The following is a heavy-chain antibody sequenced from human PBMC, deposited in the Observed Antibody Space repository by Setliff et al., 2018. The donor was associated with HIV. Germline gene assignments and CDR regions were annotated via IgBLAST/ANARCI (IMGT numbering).Heavy chain of an antibody. V-gene: IGHV1-46*01. CDR1: GYAFTSFQ. J-gene: IGHJ4*02. CDR2: IVPSSGDT. Sequence: ASVKVSCKTSGYAFTSFQLHWVRQAPGQGLEWLGGIVPSSGDTNYAQKFRGRVTMTRDMSTTTVYMDLNSLTSEDTAVYYCARDSRYGSGSYYTANSFDYWGQGTLVTVSS. D-gene: IGHD3-10*01. CDR3: ARDSRYGSGSYYTANSFDY.